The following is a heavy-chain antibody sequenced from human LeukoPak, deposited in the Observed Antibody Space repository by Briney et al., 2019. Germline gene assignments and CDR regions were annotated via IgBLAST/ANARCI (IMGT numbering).Heavy chain of an antibody. Sequence: ASVKVSCKASGYTFTSYDINWVRQAPGQGLEWMGWTNPNSGNTGNAQKFQGRVTMTRNTSISTAYMDLSSLTSEDTAVYYCAKVGHFYGSGNYYADHWGQGTLVTVSS. CDR2: TNPNSGNT. D-gene: IGHD3-10*01. CDR3: AKVGHFYGSGNYYADH. CDR1: GYTFTSYD. J-gene: IGHJ5*02. V-gene: IGHV1-8*01.